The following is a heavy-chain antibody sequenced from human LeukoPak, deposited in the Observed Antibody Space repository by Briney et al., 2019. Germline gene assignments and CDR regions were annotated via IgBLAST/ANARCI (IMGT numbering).Heavy chain of an antibody. D-gene: IGHD3-9*01. V-gene: IGHV3-21*01. Sequence: GGTLRLSCAASGFTFSNSAMNWVRQGPGKGLEWGSSIDYDRSDIYYAASVRGRFTISRDNARNSVYLQMNSLRVEDTAVYYCARDPLRYLRVGHYDYWGQGTLVAVSS. J-gene: IGHJ4*02. CDR2: IDYDRSDI. CDR1: GFTFSNSA. CDR3: ARDPLRYLRVGHYDY.